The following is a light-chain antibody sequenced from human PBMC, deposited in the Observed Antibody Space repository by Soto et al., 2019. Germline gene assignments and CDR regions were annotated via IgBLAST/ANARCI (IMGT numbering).Light chain of an antibody. Sequence: DLQMTQSPSSLSASVGDRVTITCRASQSISSYLNWYQQKPGKAPQLLIYAASSLQSGVPSRFSGSGSGTDFTLTISSLQPEDFATYYCQQSYSTPPTFGQGTKVEIK. V-gene: IGKV1-39*01. CDR2: AAS. CDR1: QSISSY. CDR3: QQSYSTPPT. J-gene: IGKJ1*01.